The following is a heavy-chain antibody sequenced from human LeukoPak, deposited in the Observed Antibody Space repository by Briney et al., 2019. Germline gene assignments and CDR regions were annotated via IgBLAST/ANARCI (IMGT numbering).Heavy chain of an antibody. J-gene: IGHJ4*02. Sequence: SETLSLTCTVSGGSISSYYWSWIRQPPGKGLEWIGYIYYSGSTNYNPSLKSRVTISVDTSKNQFSLKLSSVTAADTAVYYCARGTWHRAGDVYWGQGTLVTVSS. CDR2: IYYSGST. CDR1: GGSISSYY. CDR3: ARGTWHRAGDVY. D-gene: IGHD2-8*02. V-gene: IGHV4-59*12.